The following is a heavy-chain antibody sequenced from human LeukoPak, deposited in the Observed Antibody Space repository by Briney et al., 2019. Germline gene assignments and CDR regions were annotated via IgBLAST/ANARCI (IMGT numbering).Heavy chain of an antibody. CDR2: ISYDGSNK. CDR1: GFTFSSYA. J-gene: IGHJ6*03. V-gene: IGHV3-30*04. D-gene: IGHD1-14*01. CDR3: ARDRGNQRGYYYYYMDV. Sequence: PGRSLRLSCAASGFTFSSYAMHWVRQAPGKGLEWVAVISYDGSNKYYADSVKGRFTISRDNAKNSLYLQMNSLRAEDTAVYYCARDRGNQRGYYYYYMDVWGKGTTVTVSS.